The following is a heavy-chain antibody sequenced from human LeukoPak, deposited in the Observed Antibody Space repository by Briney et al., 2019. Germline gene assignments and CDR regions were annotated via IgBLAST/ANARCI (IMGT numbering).Heavy chain of an antibody. J-gene: IGHJ5*02. CDR1: GGSISSYY. CDR2: IYYSGST. Sequence: SETLSLTCTVSGGSISSYYWSWIRQPPGKGLEWIGYIYYSGSTNYNPSLKSRVTISVDTSKNQFSLKLSSVTAADTAVYYCARDHGYYDSSVRFDPWGQGTLVTVSS. V-gene: IGHV4-59*01. CDR3: ARDHGYYDSSVRFDP. D-gene: IGHD3-22*01.